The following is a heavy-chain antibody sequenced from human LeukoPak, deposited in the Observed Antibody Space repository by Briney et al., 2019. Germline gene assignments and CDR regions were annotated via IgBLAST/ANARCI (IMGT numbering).Heavy chain of an antibody. CDR1: GFTFSSYG. CDR3: AREYGSGTPDFDY. V-gene: IGHV3-30*03. D-gene: IGHD3-10*01. Sequence: GRSLRLSCAASGFTFSSYGMHWVRQPPGKGLDWVAVISYDGSNKFYADSAKGRFTISRDNSKNTLYLQMNSLRAEDTAVYYCAREYGSGTPDFDYWGQGTLVSVSS. J-gene: IGHJ4*02. CDR2: ISYDGSNK.